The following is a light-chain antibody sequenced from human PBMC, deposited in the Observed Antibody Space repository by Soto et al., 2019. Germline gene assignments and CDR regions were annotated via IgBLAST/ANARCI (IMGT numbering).Light chain of an antibody. J-gene: IGKJ4*01. V-gene: IGKV3-15*01. CDR1: QSVSSN. Sequence: EIVMTQSPATLSVSPGERATLSCRASQSVSSNLAWYQQKPGQAPRLLIYGASTRATGIPARFSGSGSGTEFTHTISSLQSEDFAVYYCQQYNNWPPPLTVGGGTKVEI. CDR3: QQYNNWPPPLT. CDR2: GAS.